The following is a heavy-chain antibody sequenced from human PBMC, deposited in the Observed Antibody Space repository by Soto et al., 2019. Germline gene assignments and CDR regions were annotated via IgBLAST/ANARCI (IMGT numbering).Heavy chain of an antibody. J-gene: IGHJ4*02. D-gene: IGHD5-18*01. Sequence: EVQVLESGGGLVQPGGSLRLSCAATGFTFSDFAMSWVRQAPGKGLEWVSRIYGGGNGPHYADSVNGRVNISRDNSKNTLYLQMNSLRAEDTAVYYCAKMEGMDTWAYYFDYWGQGTLVTVSS. CDR2: IYGGGNGP. CDR3: AKMEGMDTWAYYFDY. V-gene: IGHV3-23*01. CDR1: GFTFSDFA.